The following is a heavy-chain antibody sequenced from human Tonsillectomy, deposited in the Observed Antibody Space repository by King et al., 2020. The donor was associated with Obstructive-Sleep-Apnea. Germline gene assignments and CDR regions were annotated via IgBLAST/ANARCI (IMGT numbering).Heavy chain of an antibody. CDR3: AKTMVRGVNY. D-gene: IGHD3-10*01. CDR2: IYHSGST. Sequence: QLQESGPGLVKPSETLSLTCTVSGCSISSGYYWGWIRQPPGRGLEWIGSIYHSGSTYYNPSLKSRVTLSVDTSKNQFSLKLSSVTAADTALYYCAKTMVRGVNYWGKGTLVTVSS. CDR1: GCSISSGYY. J-gene: IGHJ4*02. V-gene: IGHV4-38-2*02.